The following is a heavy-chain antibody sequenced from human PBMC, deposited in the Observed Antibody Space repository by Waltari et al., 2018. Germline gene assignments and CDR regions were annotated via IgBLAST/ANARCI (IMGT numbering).Heavy chain of an antibody. CDR1: GGSLRSSSYY. J-gene: IGHJ6*02. V-gene: IGHV4-39*07. CDR2: IYYRGST. Sequence: QLQLQESGPGLVKPSETLSLTCTVSGGSLRSSSYYWGWIPQPPGKGLEGIGSIYYRGSTYYNPSLKSRVTISVDTSKNQFSLKLSSVTAADTAVYYCARSADYYYYGMDVWGQGTTVTVSS. CDR3: ARSADYYYYGMDV.